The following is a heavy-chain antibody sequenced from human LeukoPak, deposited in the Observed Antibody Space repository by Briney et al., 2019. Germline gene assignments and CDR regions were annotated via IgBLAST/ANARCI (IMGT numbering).Heavy chain of an antibody. D-gene: IGHD3-22*01. CDR2: TAGSGISK. V-gene: IGHV3-23*05. J-gene: IGHJ4*02. CDR1: GFTFNNYA. Sequence: GGSLRLSCVASGFTFNNYAMSWVRQAPGRGVEWASSTAGSGISKDYADSVKGRFTISKDKSKNTLYLQMDNLRAEDTGVYFCARLPTFYYDSSGYHYDYWGQGTLVTVSS. CDR3: ARLPTFYYDSSGYHYDY.